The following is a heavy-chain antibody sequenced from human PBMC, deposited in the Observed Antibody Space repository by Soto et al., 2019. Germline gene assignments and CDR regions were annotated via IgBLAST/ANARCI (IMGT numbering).Heavy chain of an antibody. V-gene: IGHV4-30-4*01. D-gene: IGHD5-18*01. CDR1: GGSISSGDYY. Sequence: PSETLSLTCTVSGGSISSGDYYWSWIRQPPGKGLEWIGYIYYSGSTYYNPSLKSRVTISVDTSENQFSLKLSSVTAADTAVYYCASNSYGYTFYDDWGQGTLVTVSS. CDR2: IYYSGST. J-gene: IGHJ4*02. CDR3: ASNSYGYTFYDD.